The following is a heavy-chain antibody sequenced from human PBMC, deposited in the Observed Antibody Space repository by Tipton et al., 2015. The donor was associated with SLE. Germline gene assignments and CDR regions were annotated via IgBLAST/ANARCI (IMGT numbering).Heavy chain of an antibody. D-gene: IGHD5-24*01. Sequence: TLSLTCTVSGGSVSSGSYYWSWIRQPPGKGLEWIGYIYYSGSTNYNPSLKSRVTISVDTSKNQFSLKLSSVTAADTAVYYCARDARRWLQLQSAGGSYSMGYYYYMDVWGKGTTVTVSS. J-gene: IGHJ6*03. CDR1: GGSVSSGSYY. CDR2: IYYSGST. V-gene: IGHV4-61*01. CDR3: ARDARRWLQLQSAGGSYSMGYYYYMDV.